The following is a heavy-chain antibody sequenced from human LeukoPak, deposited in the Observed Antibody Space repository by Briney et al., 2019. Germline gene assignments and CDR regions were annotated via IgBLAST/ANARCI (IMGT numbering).Heavy chain of an antibody. J-gene: IGHJ3*02. CDR1: GFTFSSYA. D-gene: IGHD3-22*01. V-gene: IGHV3-23*01. CDR2: ISGSGGST. CDR3: AKDRPPTYYYDSSGKSAFDI. Sequence: PGGSLRLSCAASGFTFSSYAMSWVRQAPGKGLEWVSAISGSGGSTYYADSMKGRFTISRDNSKNTLYLQMNSLRAEDTAVYYCAKDRPPTYYYDSSGKSAFDIWGQGTMVTVSS.